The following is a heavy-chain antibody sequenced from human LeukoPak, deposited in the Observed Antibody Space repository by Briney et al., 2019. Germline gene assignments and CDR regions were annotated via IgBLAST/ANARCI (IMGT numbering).Heavy chain of an antibody. Sequence: GGSLRLSCAASGFTFSSYGMHWVRQAPGKGLEWVAVISYDGSNKYYADSVKGRFTISRDNSKNTLYLQMNSLRAEDTAVYYCAKDLAAGTSSYHYDVMYVSGYGATFTVSS. CDR1: GFTFSSYG. V-gene: IGHV3-30*18. J-gene: IGHJ6*04. CDR2: ISYDGSNK. CDR3: AKDLAAGTSSYHYDVMYV. D-gene: IGHD6-13*01.